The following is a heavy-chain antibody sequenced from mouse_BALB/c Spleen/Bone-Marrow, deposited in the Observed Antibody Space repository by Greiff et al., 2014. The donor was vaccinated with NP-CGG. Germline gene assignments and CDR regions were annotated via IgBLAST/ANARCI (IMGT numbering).Heavy chain of an antibody. Sequence: EVHLVESGAELVKPGASVKLSCTASGFNIKDIYMHWVKQRPEQGLEWIGRIDPANGDTKYDPKFQGKATITADTSSNTAYLQLSSLTSGDTAVYYCARDYGPFDYWGQGTTLTVSS. CDR2: IDPANGDT. CDR1: GFNIKDIY. J-gene: IGHJ2*01. CDR3: ARDYGPFDY. D-gene: IGHD1-2*01. V-gene: IGHV14-3*02.